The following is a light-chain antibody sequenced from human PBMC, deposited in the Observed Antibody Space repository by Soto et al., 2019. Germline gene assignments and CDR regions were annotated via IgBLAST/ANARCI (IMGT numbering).Light chain of an antibody. CDR2: EVS. Sequence: QSALTQPPSASGSPGQSVTISCTGTSSDVGGYNYVSWYQQHPGKAPKLMIYEVSKRPSGVPDRFSGSKSGNTASLTVSGLQAGDEADYYCSSYAGSNTHVVFGGGTKVTVL. CDR1: SSDVGGYNY. V-gene: IGLV2-8*01. J-gene: IGLJ2*01. CDR3: SSYAGSNTHVV.